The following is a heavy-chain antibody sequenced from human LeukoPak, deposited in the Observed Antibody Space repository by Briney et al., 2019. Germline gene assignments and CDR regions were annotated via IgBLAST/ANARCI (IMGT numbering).Heavy chain of an antibody. CDR2: IYYSGST. Sequence: PSETLSLTCTVSGGSISSGGYYWSWIRQHPGEGLEWIGYIYYSGSTYYNPSLKSRVIISVDTSKNQFSLKLSSVTAADTAVYYCARAGGFFSPFGYWGQGTLVTVSS. CDR3: ARAGGFFSPFGY. J-gene: IGHJ4*02. V-gene: IGHV4-31*03. CDR1: GGSISSGGYY. D-gene: IGHD3-3*01.